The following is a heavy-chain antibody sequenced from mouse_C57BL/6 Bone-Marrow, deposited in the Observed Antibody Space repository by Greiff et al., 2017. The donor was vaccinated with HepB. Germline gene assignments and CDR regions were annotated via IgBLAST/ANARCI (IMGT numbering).Heavy chain of an antibody. Sequence: QVQLQQPGAELVKPGASVKLSCKASGYTFTSYWMQWVKQRPGQGLEWIGEIDPSDSYTNYNQKFKGKATLTVDTSSSTAYMQLSSLTSEDSAVYDCARWAYYSNLWFAYWGQGTLVTVSA. J-gene: IGHJ3*01. CDR1: GYTFTSYW. V-gene: IGHV1-50*01. CDR2: IDPSDSYT. CDR3: ARWAYYSNLWFAY. D-gene: IGHD2-5*01.